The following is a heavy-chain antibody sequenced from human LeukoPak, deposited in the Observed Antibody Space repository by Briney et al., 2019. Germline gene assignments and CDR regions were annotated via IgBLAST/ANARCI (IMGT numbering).Heavy chain of an antibody. J-gene: IGHJ4*02. V-gene: IGHV1-18*01. D-gene: IGHD6-19*01. Sequence: ASVKVSCKASGYTFTSYGISWVRQAPGQGLEWMGWISGYNGNTNYAQKLQGRVTMTTDTSTSTAYMQLRSLRSDDTAVYYCAREIYSSGWYPTVSYFDYWGQGTLVTVSS. CDR3: AREIYSSGWYPTVSYFDY. CDR2: ISGYNGNT. CDR1: GYTFTSYG.